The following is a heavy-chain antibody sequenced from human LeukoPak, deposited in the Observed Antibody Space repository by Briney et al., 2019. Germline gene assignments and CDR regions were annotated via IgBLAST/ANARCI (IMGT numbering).Heavy chain of an antibody. CDR1: GGTFSSYA. J-gene: IGHJ4*02. V-gene: IGHV1-8*02. Sequence: ASVKVSCKASGGTFSSYAINWVRQATGQGLEWMGWMNPNSGNTGYAQKFQGRVTMTRNTSISTAYMELSSLRSEDTAVYYCARARRKYYYDSSGYYTYWGQGTLVTVSS. D-gene: IGHD3-22*01. CDR3: ARARRKYYYDSSGYYTY. CDR2: MNPNSGNT.